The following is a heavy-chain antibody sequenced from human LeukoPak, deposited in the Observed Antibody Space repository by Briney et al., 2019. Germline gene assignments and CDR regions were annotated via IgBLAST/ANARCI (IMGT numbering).Heavy chain of an antibody. CDR2: IYSSGST. J-gene: IGHJ4*02. Sequence: SETLSLTCTVSSDSINSGNYYWNWIRQPAGKGLEWIGRIYSSGSTNYNPSLKSRVTISVDTSKNQFSLKLSSVTAADTAVYYCARERDSIDYWGQGTLVTVSS. V-gene: IGHV4-61*02. CDR3: ARERDSIDY. D-gene: IGHD2-15*01. CDR1: SDSINSGNYY.